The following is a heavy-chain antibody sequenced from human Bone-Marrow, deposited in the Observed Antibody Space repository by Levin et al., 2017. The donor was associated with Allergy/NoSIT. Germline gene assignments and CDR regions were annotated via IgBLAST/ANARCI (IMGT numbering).Heavy chain of an antibody. CDR3: AVTTGGYYFGMDV. D-gene: IGHD1-1*01. V-gene: IGHV3-53*01. J-gene: IGHJ6*01. CDR1: AFDVSGNY. CDR2: LFSGDYT. Sequence: GGSLRLSCAASAFDVSGNYLSWVRQAPGKGLEWVSVLFSGDYTYYGHSVKGRFTISRDKARSTFYLDMSSLRAEDTAVYYCAVTTGGYYFGMDVWGPGTTVIVSS.